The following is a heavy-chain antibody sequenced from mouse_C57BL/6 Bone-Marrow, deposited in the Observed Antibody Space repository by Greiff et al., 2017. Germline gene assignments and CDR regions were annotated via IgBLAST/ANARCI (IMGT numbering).Heavy chain of an antibody. CDR3: ARSSTTGWYFDV. D-gene: IGHD1-1*01. CDR2: ISNGGGST. J-gene: IGHJ1*03. CDR1: GFTFSDYY. V-gene: IGHV5-12*01. Sequence: EVNLVESGGGLVQPGGSLKLSCAASGFTFSDYYMYWVRQTPEKRLEWVAYISNGGGSTYYPDTVKGLFTISRDNAKNTLYLQMSRLKSEDTAMYYCARSSTTGWYFDVWGTGTTVTVSS.